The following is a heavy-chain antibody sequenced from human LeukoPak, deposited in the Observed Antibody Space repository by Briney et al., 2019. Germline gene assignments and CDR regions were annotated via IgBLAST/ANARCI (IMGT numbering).Heavy chain of an antibody. CDR1: SGSISTSNYY. V-gene: IGHV4-39*07. CDR2: IFYSGST. J-gene: IGHJ4*02. Sequence: SETLSLTCTVSSGSISTSNYYWGWVRQPPGKALEWIGNIFYSGSTYYSPSLKSRVTISVDTSKNQFSLKLSSVTAADTAVYYCASARYGSNYDYWGQGTLVTVSS. CDR3: ASARYGSNYDY. D-gene: IGHD4-17*01.